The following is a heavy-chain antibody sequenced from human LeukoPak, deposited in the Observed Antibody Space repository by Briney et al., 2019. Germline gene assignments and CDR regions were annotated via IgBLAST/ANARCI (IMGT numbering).Heavy chain of an antibody. Sequence: KASETLSLTCTVSGGSISSYYWSWIRQPAGKGLEWIRRIYTSGSTNYNPSLKSRVTMSVDTSRNQFSLKLSSVTAADTAVYYCARDGGGSNYVDYYYYMDVWGKGTTVTVSS. V-gene: IGHV4-4*07. CDR3: ARDGGGSNYVDYYYYMDV. D-gene: IGHD4-11*01. CDR2: IYTSGST. J-gene: IGHJ6*03. CDR1: GGSISSYY.